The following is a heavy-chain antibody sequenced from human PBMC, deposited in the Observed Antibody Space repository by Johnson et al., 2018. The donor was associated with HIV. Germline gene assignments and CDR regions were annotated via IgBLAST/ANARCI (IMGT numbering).Heavy chain of an antibody. J-gene: IGHJ3*02. CDR3: ARDTITMVRGVVDAFDI. D-gene: IGHD3-10*01. V-gene: IGHV3-15*01. Sequence: VQLVESGGGLVKPGGSIRLSCAASGFTFSNAWMSWVHQAPGKGLEWVGRIKSKTDGGTTDYAAPVKGRFTISRDDSKNTLYLQMNSLKTEDTAVYYCARDTITMVRGVVDAFDIWGQGTMVTVSS. CDR2: IKSKTDGGTT. CDR1: GFTFSNAW.